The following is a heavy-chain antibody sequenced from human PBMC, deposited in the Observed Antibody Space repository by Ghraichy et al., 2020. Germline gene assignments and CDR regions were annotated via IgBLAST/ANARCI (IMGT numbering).Heavy chain of an antibody. CDR1: GFTFSSYA. CDR3: AKDSGATMIVVVINPIVDY. V-gene: IGHV3-23*01. Sequence: GGSLRLSCAASGFTFSSYAMSWVRQAPGKGLEWVSAISGSGGSTYYADSVKGRFTISRDNSKNTLYLQMNSLRAEDTAVYYCAKDSGATMIVVVINPIVDYWGQGTLVTVSS. D-gene: IGHD3-22*01. CDR2: ISGSGGST. J-gene: IGHJ4*02.